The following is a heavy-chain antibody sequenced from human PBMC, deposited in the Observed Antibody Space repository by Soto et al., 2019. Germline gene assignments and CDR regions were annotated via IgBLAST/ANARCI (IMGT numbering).Heavy chain of an antibody. V-gene: IGHV4-4*02. CDR2: IYYSGGT. Sequence: SETLSLTCAVSGDSINSNYCWTWVRQPPGKGLEWIAEIYYSGGTSYNPSLKSRVTISVDTSKNQFSLKLSSVTAADTAVYYCARGTVVVPAAMVWFDPWGQGTLVTVSS. J-gene: IGHJ5*02. CDR3: ARGTVVVPAAMVWFDP. D-gene: IGHD2-2*01. CDR1: GDSINSNYC.